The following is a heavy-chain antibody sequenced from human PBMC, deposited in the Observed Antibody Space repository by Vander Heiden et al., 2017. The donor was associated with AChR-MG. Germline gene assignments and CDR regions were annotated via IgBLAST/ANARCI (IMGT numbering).Heavy chain of an antibody. Sequence: QVQLVQSGAEVKKPGSSVQVSCKASGGPFSSYAISWVRQAPGQGLEWMGGIIPIFGTANYAQKFQGRVTITADESTSTAYMELSSLRSEDTAVYYCARSSHEANYYYYYYMDVWGKGTTVTVSS. CDR1: GGPFSSYA. CDR2: IIPIFGTA. V-gene: IGHV1-69*01. CDR3: ARSSHEANYYYYYYMDV. D-gene: IGHD6-6*01. J-gene: IGHJ6*03.